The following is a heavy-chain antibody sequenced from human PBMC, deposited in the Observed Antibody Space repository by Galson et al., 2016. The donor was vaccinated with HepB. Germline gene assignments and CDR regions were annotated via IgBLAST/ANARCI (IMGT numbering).Heavy chain of an antibody. V-gene: IGHV3-15*01. CDR2: IKSKTDSGTT. Sequence: LRLSCAASGFTVSNAWMSWVRQAPGKGLEWVGRIKSKTDSGTTDYAAPVKGRFIISRDDSKNTLYLQINSLKTEDTAVYYCTIDEYFSNFWGWFDPWGQGTLVTVSS. D-gene: IGHD4-11*01. CDR3: TIDEYFSNFWGWFDP. J-gene: IGHJ5*02. CDR1: GFTVSNAW.